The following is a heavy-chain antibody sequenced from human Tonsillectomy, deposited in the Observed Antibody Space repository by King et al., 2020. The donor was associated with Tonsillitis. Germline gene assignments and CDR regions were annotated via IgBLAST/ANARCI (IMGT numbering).Heavy chain of an antibody. CDR2: ISGSGGST. D-gene: IGHD3-16*01. CDR3: AKFISLSYDYVWGSLLFDS. V-gene: IGHV3-23*04. Sequence: EVQLVESGGGLVQPGGSLRLSCAASGFTFSSYAMSWVRQAPGKGLEWVSAISGSGGSTYYADSVKGRFTISRDNSRNTLYLQMNSLRAEDTAVYYCAKFISLSYDYVWGSLLFDSWGQGTLVTVSS. J-gene: IGHJ4*02. CDR1: GFTFSSYA.